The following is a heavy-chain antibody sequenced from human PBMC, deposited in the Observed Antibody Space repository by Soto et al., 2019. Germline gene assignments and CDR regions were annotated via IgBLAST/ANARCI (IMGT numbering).Heavy chain of an antibody. CDR2: IYYSGST. CDR1: GGSISSSSYY. D-gene: IGHD1-26*01. Sequence: SETLSLTCTVSGGSISSSSYYWGWIRQPPGKGLEWIGSIYYSGSTYYNPSLKSRVTISVDTSKNQFSLKLSSVTAADTAVYYCARLPRGASYYYYYGMDVWGQGTTVTVSS. V-gene: IGHV4-39*01. J-gene: IGHJ6*02. CDR3: ARLPRGASYYYYYGMDV.